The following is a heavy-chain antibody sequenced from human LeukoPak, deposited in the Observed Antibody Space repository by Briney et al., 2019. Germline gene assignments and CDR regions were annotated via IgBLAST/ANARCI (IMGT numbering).Heavy chain of an antibody. Sequence: GGSLRLSCAASGFTFSSYWMNWVRQAPGEGLEWVANIKQDGSEKYYVDSVKGRFTIYRDNAKNSLYLQMNTLRAEDTAVYYCARFRQGYDYYYMDVWGKGATVTVSS. CDR1: GFTFSSYW. V-gene: IGHV3-7*01. CDR2: IKQDGSEK. J-gene: IGHJ6*03. CDR3: ARFRQGYDYYYMDV.